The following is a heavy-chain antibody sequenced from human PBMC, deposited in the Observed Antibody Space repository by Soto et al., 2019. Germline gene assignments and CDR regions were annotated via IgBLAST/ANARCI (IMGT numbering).Heavy chain of an antibody. D-gene: IGHD1-26*01. CDR2: IDIEGGRE. Sequence: EAQLLESGGGVVQPGESLRLSCVASGFTFRHYPMGWVRQAPGKGLEWVAHIDIEGGREFYADAAKGRFTISRNNSNNMMYLHLKSMRVEDSATDYCAQEEWRGGSYRYWGQGTLVSVSS. V-gene: IGHV3-23*03. CDR1: GFTFRHYP. CDR3: AQEEWRGGSYRY. J-gene: IGHJ4*02.